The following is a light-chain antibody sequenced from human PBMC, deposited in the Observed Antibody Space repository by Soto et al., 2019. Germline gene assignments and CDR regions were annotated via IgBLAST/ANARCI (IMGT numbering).Light chain of an antibody. Sequence: EVVMTQSPATLSRSPGERATLSCRASQSVGSNIAWYQQKPGQAPRLLIYGASNRATGIPDRFSGSGSGTDFTLTISRLEPEDFAVYYCQQYGSSGTFGQGTKVDI. J-gene: IGKJ1*01. CDR2: GAS. V-gene: IGKV3-20*01. CDR1: QSVGSN. CDR3: QQYGSSGT.